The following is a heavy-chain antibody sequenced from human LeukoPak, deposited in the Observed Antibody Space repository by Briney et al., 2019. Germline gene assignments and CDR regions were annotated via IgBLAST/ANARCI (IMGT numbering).Heavy chain of an antibody. J-gene: IGHJ4*02. Sequence: PGGSLRLSCAASGFTLSSYGMHWVRQAPGKGLEWVAFIRYDGSNKYYADSVKGRFTISRDNSKNTLYLQMNSLRAEDTAVYYCAKTYSSSRRQYYFDYWGQGTLVTVSS. V-gene: IGHV3-30*02. D-gene: IGHD6-13*01. CDR1: GFTLSSYG. CDR2: IRYDGSNK. CDR3: AKTYSSSRRQYYFDY.